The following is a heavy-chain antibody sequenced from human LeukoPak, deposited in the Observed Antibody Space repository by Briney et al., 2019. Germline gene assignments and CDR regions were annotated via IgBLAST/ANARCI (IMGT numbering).Heavy chain of an antibody. CDR3: ARWYSSGWYGAFDY. CDR2: IYYSGST. J-gene: IGHJ4*02. V-gene: IGHV4-31*03. CDR1: GGSISSGGYY. D-gene: IGHD6-19*01. Sequence: SQTLSLTCTVSGGSISSGGYYWSWIRQHPGKGLEWIGYIYYSGSTYYNPSLKSRVTISVDTSKNQFSLKLSSVTAADTAVYYCARWYSSGWYGAFDYWGQGTLVTVSS.